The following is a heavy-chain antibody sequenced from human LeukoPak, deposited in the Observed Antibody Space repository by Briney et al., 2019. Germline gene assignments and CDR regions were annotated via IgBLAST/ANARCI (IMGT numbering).Heavy chain of an antibody. CDR1: GFTFSDYS. V-gene: IGHV3-48*02. Sequence: GGSLRLSCAASGFTFSDYSMNWVRQAPGNGLEWVSYIDGSGDTIYYADSVKGRFTISRDNAKNSLDLQMNSLRDEDTAVYYCSRRFDCWGQGTLVTVSS. J-gene: IGHJ4*02. CDR3: SRRFDC. CDR2: IDGSGDTI.